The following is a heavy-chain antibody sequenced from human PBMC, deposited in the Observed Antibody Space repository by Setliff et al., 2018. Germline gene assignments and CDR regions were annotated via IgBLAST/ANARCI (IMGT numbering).Heavy chain of an antibody. Sequence: PSETLSLTCSVSGASITSYYWSWIRQPPGKGLEWIAYIHNNGRIKYNPALKSRVTISADTSKNQLSLKLTYVTAADTAIYYCAKVIGYSHGYYYHYMDVWGKGTTVTVSS. CDR3: AKVIGYSHGYYYHYMDV. V-gene: IGHV4-4*08. CDR1: GASITSYY. D-gene: IGHD5-18*01. CDR2: IHNNGRI. J-gene: IGHJ6*03.